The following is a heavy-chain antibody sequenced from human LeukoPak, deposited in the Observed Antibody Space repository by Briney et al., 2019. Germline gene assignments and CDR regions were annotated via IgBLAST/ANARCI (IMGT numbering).Heavy chain of an antibody. V-gene: IGHV4-59*01. Sequence: SETLSLTCTVSGGSISSYYWSWIRQPPGKGLEWIGYIYYSGSTNYNPSLKSRVIISVDTSKNQLSLKLSSVTAADTAMYYCARANGGNSAIGPFDIWGQGTMVTVSA. CDR1: GGSISSYY. D-gene: IGHD4-23*01. CDR2: IYYSGST. J-gene: IGHJ3*02. CDR3: ARANGGNSAIGPFDI.